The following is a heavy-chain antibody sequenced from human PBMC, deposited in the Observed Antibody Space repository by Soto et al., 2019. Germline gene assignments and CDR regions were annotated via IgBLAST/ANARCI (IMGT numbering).Heavy chain of an antibody. CDR3: AMRRDGWYACDI. CDR2: ISSDGGNT. Sequence: EVQLVESGGDLVQPVGSLRLSCAASGFTFSSSAMHWVRQAPGKGLEYVSSISSDGGNTYYANSVKGRFTISRDNSKNILYLQMGSLIAEDMSLYYCAMRRDGWYACDIWGQGTMGTVSS. CDR1: GFTFSSSA. J-gene: IGHJ3*02. D-gene: IGHD2-15*01. V-gene: IGHV3-64*01.